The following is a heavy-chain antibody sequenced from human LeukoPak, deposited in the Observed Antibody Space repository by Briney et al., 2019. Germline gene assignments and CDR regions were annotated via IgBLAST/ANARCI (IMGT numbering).Heavy chain of an antibody. CDR2: ISGSGGGT. Sequence: GGSLRLSCAASGFTLSSYAMSWVRQAPEKGLEWVSTISGSGGGTYYADSVKGRFTISRDDSKNTLYLQMNSLRAEDTAVYYCVKDLGRYRNNCFDYRGQGTLVTVSS. J-gene: IGHJ4*02. D-gene: IGHD1-26*01. CDR3: VKDLGRYRNNCFDY. V-gene: IGHV3-23*01. CDR1: GFTLSSYA.